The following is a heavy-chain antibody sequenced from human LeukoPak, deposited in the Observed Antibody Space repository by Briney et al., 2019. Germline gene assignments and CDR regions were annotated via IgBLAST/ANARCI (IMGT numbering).Heavy chain of an antibody. CDR2: IYYSGST. J-gene: IGHJ4*02. Sequence: SETLSLTCTVSGGSISSYYWSWIRQPPGKGLEWIGYIYYSGSTNYNPSLKSRVTISVDTSKNQFSLKLSSVTAADTAVYYCARDRRLHSGSYPRFDYWGQGTLVTVSS. D-gene: IGHD1-26*01. CDR1: GGSISSYY. CDR3: ARDRRLHSGSYPRFDY. V-gene: IGHV4-59*12.